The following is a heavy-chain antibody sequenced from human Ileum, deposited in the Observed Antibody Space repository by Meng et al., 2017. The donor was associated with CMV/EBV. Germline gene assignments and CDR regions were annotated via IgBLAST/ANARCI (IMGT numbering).Heavy chain of an antibody. J-gene: IGHJ4*02. D-gene: IGHD3-10*01. V-gene: IGHV4-4*07. Sequence: QGQLHESGPGLVKPSAPLSLTCTVSVDSIKNYYWPWLRQPAGKGLEWIGRIHNSGSTDDNPSLKSRVTMSIDTSKNQLSLKLHSVTAADTAVYYCARAGARGVPVDYWGQGTLVTVSS. CDR3: ARAGARGVPVDY. CDR2: IHNSGST. CDR1: VDSIKNYY.